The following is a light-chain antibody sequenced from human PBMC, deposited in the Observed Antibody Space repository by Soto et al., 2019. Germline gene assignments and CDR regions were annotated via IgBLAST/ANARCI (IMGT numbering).Light chain of an antibody. J-gene: IGKJ1*01. Sequence: IQLTQSASSLSASVGDRVTITWRASQGISSYLAWYQLKKGKAPKLLISTASSLQSGVPSRFSGSGSGTEFNLTISSLQTEDFATYYCQQLDSYPRTFGQGTKVDIK. CDR1: QGISSY. CDR3: QQLDSYPRT. V-gene: IGKV1-9*01. CDR2: TAS.